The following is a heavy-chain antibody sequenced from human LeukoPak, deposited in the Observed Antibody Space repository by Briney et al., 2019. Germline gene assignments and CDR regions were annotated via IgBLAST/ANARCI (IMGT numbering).Heavy chain of an antibody. D-gene: IGHD2-2*01. Sequence: SVKVSCKASGGTFSSYAISWVRQAPGQGVECMGGIIPIFGTANYAQKFQGRVTITADESTSTAYMELSSLRSEDTAVYYCARVRGKYCSSTSCYSFDYWGQGTLVTVSS. CDR1: GGTFSSYA. J-gene: IGHJ4*02. CDR3: ARVRGKYCSSTSCYSFDY. CDR2: IIPIFGTA. V-gene: IGHV1-69*13.